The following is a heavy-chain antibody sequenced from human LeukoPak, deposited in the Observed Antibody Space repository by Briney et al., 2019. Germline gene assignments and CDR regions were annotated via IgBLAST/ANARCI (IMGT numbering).Heavy chain of an antibody. D-gene: IGHD2-15*01. CDR2: INPNSGGT. V-gene: IGHV1-2*02. Sequence: GASVKVSCKASGYTFTGYYMHWVRQAPGQGLEWMGWINPNSGGTNYAQKFQGRVTMTRDTSISTAYMELSRLRSDDTAVYYCARGVAVVVAATTGFVFDYWGQGTLVTVSS. CDR1: GYTFTGYY. J-gene: IGHJ4*02. CDR3: ARGVAVVVAATTGFVFDY.